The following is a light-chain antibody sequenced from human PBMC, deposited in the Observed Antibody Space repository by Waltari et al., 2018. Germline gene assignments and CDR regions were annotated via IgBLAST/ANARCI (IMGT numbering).Light chain of an antibody. Sequence: QSALTQPASVSGSPGQSITISCTGTSNDVGYFDLVPWYQQHPGKAPKPLIYQVTKRPSEISYRFSGSKSGSTASLTISGLQSEDEADYYCSSYAGDNRLIFGGGTKVTVL. CDR1: SNDVGYFDL. V-gene: IGLV2-23*02. J-gene: IGLJ2*01. CDR2: QVT. CDR3: SSYAGDNRLI.